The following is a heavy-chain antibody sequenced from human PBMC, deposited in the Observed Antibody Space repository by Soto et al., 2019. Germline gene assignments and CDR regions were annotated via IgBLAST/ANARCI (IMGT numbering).Heavy chain of an antibody. Sequence: GGSLRLSCAASGFTFSSYSMNWVRQAPGKGLEWVSSISSSSSYIYYADSVKGRFTISRDNAKNSLYLQMNSLRAEDTAVYYCARKGYYDFWSGYPTDRNYYGMDVWGQGTTVTVSS. V-gene: IGHV3-21*01. J-gene: IGHJ6*02. CDR2: ISSSSSYI. CDR1: GFTFSSYS. D-gene: IGHD3-3*01. CDR3: ARKGYYDFWSGYPTDRNYYGMDV.